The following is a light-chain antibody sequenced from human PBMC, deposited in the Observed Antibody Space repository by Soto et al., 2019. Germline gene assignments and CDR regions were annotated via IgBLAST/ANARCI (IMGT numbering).Light chain of an antibody. CDR3: SSYTSSSTLEV. J-gene: IGLJ1*01. V-gene: IGLV2-14*01. Sequence: QSVLTHPASVSGSPGQSITISCTGTSSDVGGYNYVSWYQQHPGKAPKLMIYDVSNRPSGVSNRFSGSKSGNTASLTISGLQAEDEADYYCSSYTSSSTLEVFGTG. CDR1: SSDVGGYNY. CDR2: DVS.